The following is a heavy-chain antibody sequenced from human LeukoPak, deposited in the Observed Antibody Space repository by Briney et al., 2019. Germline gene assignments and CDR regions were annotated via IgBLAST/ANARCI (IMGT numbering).Heavy chain of an antibody. Sequence: SETLSLACTVSGGSISSYYWSWIRQPPGKGLEWIGYIYYSGSTNYNPSLKSRVTISVDTSKNQFSLKLSSVTAADPAVYYCARARWFDYWGQGTLVTVSS. CDR3: ARARWFDY. V-gene: IGHV4-59*01. J-gene: IGHJ5*01. CDR1: GGSISSYY. CDR2: IYYSGST.